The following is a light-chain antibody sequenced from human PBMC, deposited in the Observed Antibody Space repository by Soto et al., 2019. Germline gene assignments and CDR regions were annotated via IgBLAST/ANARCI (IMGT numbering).Light chain of an antibody. V-gene: IGKV3-20*01. Sequence: LTQSHDTLSLNPGKRATRYGSAFQSVSSSYLAWYQQKPGQAPRLLIYGASSRATGIPDRFSGSGSGTDVSLTISRLEPEELAVYYCQQYGSSLGVTFGGGTKVDI. J-gene: IGKJ4*01. CDR3: QQYGSSLGVT. CDR2: GAS. CDR1: QSVSSSY.